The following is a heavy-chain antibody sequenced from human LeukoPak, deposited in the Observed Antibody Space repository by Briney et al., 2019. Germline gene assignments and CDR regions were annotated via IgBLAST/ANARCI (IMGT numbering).Heavy chain of an antibody. V-gene: IGHV3-53*01. J-gene: IGHJ3*02. D-gene: IGHD3-22*01. CDR3: ARAITMKVVSSDAFDI. Sequence: PGGSLRLSCAASGFTVSSNYMSWVRQAPGKGLEWVSVIYNGVNTNYADSVKGRFTISRDSSKNTLYLQMNSLRAEDTAVYSCARAITMKVVSSDAFDIWGQGTMVTVSS. CDR2: IYNGVNT. CDR1: GFTVSSNY.